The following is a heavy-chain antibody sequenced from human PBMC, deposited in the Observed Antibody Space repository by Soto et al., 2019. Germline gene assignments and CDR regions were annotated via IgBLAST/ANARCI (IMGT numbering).Heavy chain of an antibody. J-gene: IGHJ5*02. CDR2: ISYDGSKK. CDR3: AIDRVLMGANWFDP. CDR1: GFTFSSSA. V-gene: IGHV3-30*03. Sequence: QVQLAESGGGVVQPGGYLRLSCAGSGFTFSSSAMHWVRQAPGKGLEWVAVISYDGSKKYFGPSVKDRFTISRDNSNNTVHLQMKRLKTEDTAVYYCAIDRVLMGANWFDPWGPGTLVTVTS.